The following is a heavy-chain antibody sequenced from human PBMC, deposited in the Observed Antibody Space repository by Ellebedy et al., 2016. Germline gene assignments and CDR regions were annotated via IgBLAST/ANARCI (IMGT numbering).Heavy chain of an antibody. CDR3: ARDLVTMALRFYYYGMDV. J-gene: IGHJ6*04. Sequence: GESLKISXIASNFAFSTYYMSWVRQAPGKGLEWVANIKQDGSEKYYVDSVKGRFTISRDNAKNSLYLQMDSLRADDTAVYYCARDLVTMALRFYYYGMDVWGKGTTVTVSS. V-gene: IGHV3-7*01. D-gene: IGHD3-10*01. CDR2: IKQDGSEK. CDR1: NFAFSTYY.